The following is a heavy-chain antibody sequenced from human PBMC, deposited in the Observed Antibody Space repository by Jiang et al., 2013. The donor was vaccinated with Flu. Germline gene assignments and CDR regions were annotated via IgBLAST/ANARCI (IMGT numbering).Heavy chain of an antibody. J-gene: IGHJ6*02. Sequence: FTSYGISWVRQAPGQGLEWMGWISAYNGNTNYAQKLQGRVTMTTDTSTSTAYMELRSLRSDDTAVYYCARIFPGYSSSWYFYYYYGMDVWGQGTTVTSP. V-gene: IGHV1-18*01. CDR3: ARIFPGYSSSWYFYYYYGMDV. CDR2: ISAYNGNT. CDR1: FTSYG. D-gene: IGHD6-13*01.